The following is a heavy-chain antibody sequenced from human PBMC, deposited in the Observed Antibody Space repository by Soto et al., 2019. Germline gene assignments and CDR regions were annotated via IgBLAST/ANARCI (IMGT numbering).Heavy chain of an antibody. D-gene: IGHD3-22*01. Sequence: SETLSLTCAVYGGSFSGYYWSWIRQPPGKGLEWIGEINHSGSTNYNPSLKSRVTISVDTSKNQFSLKLSSVTAADTAVYYCASLFGDSSGYVDYWGHGTLVTVSS. CDR2: INHSGST. J-gene: IGHJ4*01. CDR1: GGSFSGYY. CDR3: ASLFGDSSGYVDY. V-gene: IGHV4-34*01.